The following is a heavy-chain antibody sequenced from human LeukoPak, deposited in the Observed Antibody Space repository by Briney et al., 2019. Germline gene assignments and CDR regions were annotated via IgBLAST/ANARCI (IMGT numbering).Heavy chain of an antibody. CDR1: GFTVTSNH. J-gene: IGHJ4*02. D-gene: IGHD3-10*01. CDR2: IYSGGST. Sequence: GGSLRLSCEASGFTVTSNHMSWVRQAPGKGLEWVSIIYSGGSTYYADSVTGRFTISRDYSRNTLYLQMNTLRAEDTAVYYCARGTGWFGELLWVDYWGQGTLVTVSS. V-gene: IGHV3-66*01. CDR3: ARGTGWFGELLWVDY.